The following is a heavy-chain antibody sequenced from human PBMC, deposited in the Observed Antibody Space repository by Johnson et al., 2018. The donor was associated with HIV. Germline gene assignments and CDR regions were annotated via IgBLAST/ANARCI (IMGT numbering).Heavy chain of an antibody. D-gene: IGHD2-15*01. CDR2: ISSSGSTI. CDR1: GFTFSDYY. CDR3: ARDRRGHLSCSSDAFDI. V-gene: IGHV3-11*04. J-gene: IGHJ3*02. Sequence: QMLLVESGGGLVQPGGSLRLSCAASGFTFSDYYMSWIRQAPGKGLEWVSYISSSGSTIYYADSVKGRFTISRDNAKNSLYLQMNSLRAEDTAVYYCARDRRGHLSCSSDAFDIWGQGTMVTVSS.